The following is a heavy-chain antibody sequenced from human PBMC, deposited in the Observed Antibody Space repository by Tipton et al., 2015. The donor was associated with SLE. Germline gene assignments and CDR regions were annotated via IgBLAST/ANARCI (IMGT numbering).Heavy chain of an antibody. CDR1: GGSISSSSYY. CDR2: IYYSGST. V-gene: IGHV4-61*05. D-gene: IGHD3-3*01. J-gene: IGHJ6*03. Sequence: TLSLTCTVSGGSISSSSYYWGWIRQPPGKGLEWIGYIYYSGSTNYNPSLKSRVTISVDTSKNQFSLKLSSVTAADTAVYYCARDVRITIFGVALDYYMDVWGKGTTVTVSS. CDR3: ARDVRITIFGVALDYYMDV.